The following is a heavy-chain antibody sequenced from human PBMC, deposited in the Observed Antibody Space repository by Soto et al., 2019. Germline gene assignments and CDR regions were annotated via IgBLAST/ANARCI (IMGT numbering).Heavy chain of an antibody. V-gene: IGHV3-33*03. CDR2: IWYDGSGQ. D-gene: IGHD4-17*01. CDR3: AKDEVSRKYYGHSLDV. CDR1: GFAFSNYG. J-gene: IGHJ6*02. Sequence: GGSLRLSCAASGFAFSNYGMHWVRQAPGKGLEWVADIWYDGSGQRYAGSVQGRFTISRDNSKNTLYLQINSLRVEDTAVYYCAKDEVSRKYYGHSLDVCGQATTVTVSS.